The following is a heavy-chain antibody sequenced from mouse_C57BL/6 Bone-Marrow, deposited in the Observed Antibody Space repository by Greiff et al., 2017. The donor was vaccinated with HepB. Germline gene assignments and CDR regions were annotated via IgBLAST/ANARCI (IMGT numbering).Heavy chain of an antibody. CDR2: INYDGSST. CDR1: GFTFSDYY. J-gene: IGHJ1*03. V-gene: IGHV5-16*01. D-gene: IGHD1-1*01. CDR3: ARARRDYYGSRGDFDV. Sequence: EVMLVESEGGLVQPGSSMKLSCTASGFTFSDYYMAWVRQVPEKGLEWVANINYDGSSTYYLDSLKSRFIISRDNAKNILYLQMSSLKSEDTATYYCARARRDYYGSRGDFDVWGTGTTVTVSS.